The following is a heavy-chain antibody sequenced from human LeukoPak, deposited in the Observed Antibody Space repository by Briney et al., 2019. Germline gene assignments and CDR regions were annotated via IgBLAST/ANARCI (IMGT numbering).Heavy chain of an antibody. V-gene: IGHV4-59*08. Sequence: PSETLSLTCTVSGGSISTYYWSWIRQPPGKGLEWIGYIYYSGSTNYDPSLKSRVTISVDTSKNQFSLKLSSVTAADTAMYYCATGLHDFWSGYWGQGTLVTVSS. CDR1: GGSISTYY. J-gene: IGHJ4*02. CDR2: IYYSGST. D-gene: IGHD3-3*01. CDR3: ATGLHDFWSGY.